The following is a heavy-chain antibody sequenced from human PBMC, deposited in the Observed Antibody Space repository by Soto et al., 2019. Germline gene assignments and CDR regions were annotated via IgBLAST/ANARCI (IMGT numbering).Heavy chain of an antibody. CDR1: GFTFSSYG. D-gene: IGHD3-10*01. Sequence: QVQLVESGGGVVQPGRSLRLSCAASGFTFSSYGMHWVRQAPGKGLEWVAVIWYDGSNKYYADSVKGRFTISRDNSKNPPYLQMNSLRAEDTAVYYCARDTARDKVRIYYGMDVWGQGTTVTVSS. CDR2: IWYDGSNK. J-gene: IGHJ6*02. CDR3: ARDTARDKVRIYYGMDV. V-gene: IGHV3-33*01.